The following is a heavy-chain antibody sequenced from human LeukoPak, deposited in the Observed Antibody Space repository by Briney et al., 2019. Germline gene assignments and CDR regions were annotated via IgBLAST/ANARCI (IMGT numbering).Heavy chain of an antibody. CDR1: GYSISSGYY. V-gene: IGHV4-38-2*01. CDR2: IYHTRGT. J-gene: IGHJ5*02. D-gene: IGHD6-13*01. Sequence: TSETLSLTCAVSGYSISSGYYWGWIRQPPGKGLEWIGSIYHTRGTYYNPSLRTRLTISVDTSENQFSLKLSSVTAADTAVYYCARGVYSSSWGWFDPWGQGTLVTVSS. CDR3: ARGVYSSSWGWFDP.